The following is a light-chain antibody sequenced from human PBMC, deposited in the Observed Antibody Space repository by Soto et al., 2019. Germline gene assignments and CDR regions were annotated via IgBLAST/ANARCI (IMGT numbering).Light chain of an antibody. CDR1: SSNIGAGFD. J-gene: IGLJ2*01. CDR3: ATWDASLSAGV. Sequence: QSVLTQPPSVSGAPGQRVTISCTGSSSNIGAGFDVHWYHQIAGTAPKLLIYDTNERPSGIPDRFSGSKSGTSATLGITGLQTGDEADYYCATWDASLSAGVFGGGTKLTVL. V-gene: IGLV1-51*01. CDR2: DTN.